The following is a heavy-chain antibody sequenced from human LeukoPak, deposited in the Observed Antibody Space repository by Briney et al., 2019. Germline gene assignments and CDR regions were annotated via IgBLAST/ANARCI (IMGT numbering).Heavy chain of an antibody. J-gene: IGHJ3*02. D-gene: IGHD2-21*02. CDR2: ISSSSSYI. CDR3: ARVCGGDCFRAFDI. V-gene: IGHV3-21*01. Sequence: GGSLRLSCAASGFTFSSYSMNWVRQAPGRGLEWVSSISSSSSYIYYADSVKGRFTISRDNAKNSLYLQMNSLRAEDTAVYYCARVCGGDCFRAFDIWGQGTMVTVSS. CDR1: GFTFSSYS.